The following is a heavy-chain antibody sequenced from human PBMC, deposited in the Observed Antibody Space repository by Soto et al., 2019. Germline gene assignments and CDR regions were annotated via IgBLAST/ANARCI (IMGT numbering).Heavy chain of an antibody. J-gene: IGHJ4*02. CDR1: GDTFNFYS. CDR2: VNPIPSMS. CDR3: ASNYGSAYRAFDS. D-gene: IGHD3-10*01. Sequence: QVQLVQSGAEVKSAGSSVKVSCKASGDTFNFYSINWVRQAPGLGLEWVGRVNPIPSMSNSSQRVQGRVTMTADKSTGTAYMELRSLRSEDTAIYYCASNYGSAYRAFDSWGQGALVTVSS. V-gene: IGHV1-69*02.